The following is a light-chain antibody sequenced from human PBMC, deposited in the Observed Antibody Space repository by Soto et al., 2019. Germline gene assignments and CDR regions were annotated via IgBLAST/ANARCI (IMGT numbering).Light chain of an antibody. CDR2: AAS. Sequence: AIRMTQSPSSLSASTGDRVTITCRASQGISSYLAWYQQKPGKAPKLLIYAASILQSGVPSRFSGSGSGTDFTLTISCLQFEDFATYYCQQYYSYPMYTFGQGTKLEIK. CDR1: QGISSY. J-gene: IGKJ2*01. V-gene: IGKV1-8*01. CDR3: QQYYSYPMYT.